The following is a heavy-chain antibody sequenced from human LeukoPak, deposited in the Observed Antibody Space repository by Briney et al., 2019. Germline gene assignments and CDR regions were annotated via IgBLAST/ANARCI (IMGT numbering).Heavy chain of an antibody. J-gene: IGHJ4*02. Sequence: ASVKVSCKASGYTFTGYYMHWVRQAPGQGLEWMGWINPNSGGTNYAQKFRGRVTMTRDTSISTAYMGLSRLRSDDTAVYYCARVPVRGGRFDYWGQGTLVTVSS. CDR1: GYTFTGYY. V-gene: IGHV1-2*02. D-gene: IGHD3-10*02. CDR2: INPNSGGT. CDR3: ARVPVRGGRFDY.